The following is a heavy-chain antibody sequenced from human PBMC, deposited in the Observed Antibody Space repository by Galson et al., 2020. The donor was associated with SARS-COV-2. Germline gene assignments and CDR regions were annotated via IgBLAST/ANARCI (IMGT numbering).Heavy chain of an antibody. J-gene: IGHJ4*02. Sequence: GGSLRLSCVASGFIFSDYYMSWIRQAPGKGLEWVSSISWSGSTIDYADSLTGRFTISRDNAQNSVYLQMNNLRVEDTAVYYCAKVGAFTEFYFDYWGQGALVTVSS. CDR3: AKVGAFTEFYFDY. V-gene: IGHV3-11*01. CDR2: ISWSGSTI. D-gene: IGHD1-26*01. CDR1: GFIFSDYY.